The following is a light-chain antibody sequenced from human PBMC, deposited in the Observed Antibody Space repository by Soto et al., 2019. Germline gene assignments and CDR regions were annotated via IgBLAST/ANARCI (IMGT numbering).Light chain of an antibody. CDR1: QSINSGD. Sequence: EIVLTQSPGTLSLSPGERATLSCRASQSINSGDLAWYQQKPGQAPRLIIYAASSRETGIPDRFSGSGSGTDFTLSISRLEPEDFAVYYCQQCGGSPPFTFGPGTKVEIK. CDR2: AAS. V-gene: IGKV3-20*01. CDR3: QQCGGSPPFT. J-gene: IGKJ3*01.